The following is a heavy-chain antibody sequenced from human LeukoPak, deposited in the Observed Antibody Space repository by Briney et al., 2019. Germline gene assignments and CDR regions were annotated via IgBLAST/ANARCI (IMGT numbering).Heavy chain of an antibody. CDR3: AKDFDIVVMTAALDY. CDR1: GFTFDDYA. Sequence: GGSLRLSCAASGFTFDDYAMHWVRQAPGKGLEWVSLISGDGGSTYYEDSVKGRFTISRDNSKNSLYLQMNSLRTEDTALYYCAKDFDIVVMTAALDYWGQGTLVTVSS. V-gene: IGHV3-43*02. D-gene: IGHD2-21*02. CDR2: ISGDGGST. J-gene: IGHJ4*02.